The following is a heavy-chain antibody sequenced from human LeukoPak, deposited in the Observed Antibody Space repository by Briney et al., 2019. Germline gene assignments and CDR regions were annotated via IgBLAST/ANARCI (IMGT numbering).Heavy chain of an antibody. CDR1: GGSISSYY. CDR3: ARDWPYSSSWYWFDP. CDR2: IYTGGSS. Sequence: PSETLSLTCTVSGGSISSYYWSWIRQPAGKGLEWIGRIYTGGSSNYHPSLKSRVTMSVDTSKNQFSLKLSSVTAADTAVYYCARDWPYSSSWYWFDPWGQGTLVTVSS. J-gene: IGHJ5*02. V-gene: IGHV4-4*07. D-gene: IGHD6-13*01.